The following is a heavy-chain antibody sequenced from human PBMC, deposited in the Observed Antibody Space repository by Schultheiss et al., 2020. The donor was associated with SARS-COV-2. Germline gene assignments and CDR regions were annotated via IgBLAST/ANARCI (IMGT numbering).Heavy chain of an antibody. Sequence: KISCKASGYTFTGYYMHWVRQAPGQGLEWMGWINPNSGGTNYAQKFQGRVTMTRDTSISTAYMELSRLRSDDTAVYYCARGYSGYDWVVPFDPWGQGTLVTSPQ. V-gene: IGHV1-2*02. CDR1: GYTFTGYY. D-gene: IGHD5-12*01. CDR3: ARGYSGYDWVVPFDP. J-gene: IGHJ5*02. CDR2: INPNSGGT.